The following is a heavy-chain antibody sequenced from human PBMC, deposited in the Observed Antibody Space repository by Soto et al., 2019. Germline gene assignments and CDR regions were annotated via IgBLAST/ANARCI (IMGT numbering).Heavy chain of an antibody. CDR2: IKQDGSEK. D-gene: IGHD3-3*01. CDR1: GFTFSSYW. V-gene: IGHV3-7*03. J-gene: IGHJ4*02. Sequence: GGSLRLSCAASGFTFSSYWMIWVRQAPGKGLEWVANIKQDGSEKYYVDSVKGRFTISRDNAKNSLYLQMNSLRAEDTAVYYCARANYYDFWSGYYILDYWGQGTLVTVSS. CDR3: ARANYYDFWSGYYILDY.